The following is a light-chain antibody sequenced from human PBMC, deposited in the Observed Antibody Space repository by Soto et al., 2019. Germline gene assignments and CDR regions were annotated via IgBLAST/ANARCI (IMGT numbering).Light chain of an antibody. CDR1: ESVGSN. CDR3: QHYNSYSEA. Sequence: EIVMTQSPATLSVSPGERATLSCRASESVGSNLAWYQQKPGQAPRLLIHGASKRATGIPARFSGSGSGTEFTLTISSLQPEDFATYYCQHYNSYSEAFGQGTKVDIK. J-gene: IGKJ1*01. CDR2: GAS. V-gene: IGKV3-15*01.